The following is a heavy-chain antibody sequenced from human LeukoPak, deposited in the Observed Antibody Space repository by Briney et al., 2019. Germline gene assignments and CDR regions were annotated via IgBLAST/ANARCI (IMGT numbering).Heavy chain of an antibody. J-gene: IGHJ4*02. CDR3: ARVAGYSYGYLDY. V-gene: IGHV3-21*04. CDR1: GFTFSSYS. CDR2: INSSSSYI. Sequence: GGSLRLSCAASGFTFSSYSMNWVRQAPGKGLEGVSSINSSSSYIYYADSVKGRFTISRDKAKNSLNLQMNSLRAGDTAVYYCARVAGYSYGYLDYWGQGTLVTVSS. D-gene: IGHD5-18*01.